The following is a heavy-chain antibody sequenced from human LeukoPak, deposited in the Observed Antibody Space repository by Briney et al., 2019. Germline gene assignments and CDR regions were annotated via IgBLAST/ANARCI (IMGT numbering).Heavy chain of an antibody. J-gene: IGHJ5*02. Sequence: GESLKISCKGSGYSFTSYWIGWVRQMPGKGLEWMGIIYPGDSDTRYSPSFQGQVTISADKSISTAYLQWSSLKASDTAMYYCARHPIEGATQSWFDPWGQGILVTVSS. CDR3: ARHPIEGATQSWFDP. CDR2: IYPGDSDT. D-gene: IGHD1-26*01. V-gene: IGHV5-51*01. CDR1: GYSFTSYW.